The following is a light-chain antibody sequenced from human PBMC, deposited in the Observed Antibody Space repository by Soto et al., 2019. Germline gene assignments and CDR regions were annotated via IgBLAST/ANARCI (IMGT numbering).Light chain of an antibody. CDR2: AAS. V-gene: IGKV1-12*01. J-gene: IGKJ4*01. CDR1: QGIDNL. CDR3: QQARSFPLT. Sequence: DIQMTQSPSSVSAFIGDRVTISCRASQGIDNLLAWYQQKPGKAPKLLINAASNLQSGVPSRFSGTGSGTDFTLTISSLQPEDLASYFCQQARSFPLTFGGGTKVEIK.